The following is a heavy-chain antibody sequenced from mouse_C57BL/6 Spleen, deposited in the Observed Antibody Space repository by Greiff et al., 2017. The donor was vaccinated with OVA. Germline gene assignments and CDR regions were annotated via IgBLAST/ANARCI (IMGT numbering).Heavy chain of an antibody. D-gene: IGHD4-1*01. V-gene: IGHV1-82*01. J-gene: IGHJ3*01. CDR2: IYPGDGDT. Sequence: VQGVESGPELVKPGASVKISCKASGYAFSSSWMNWVKQRPGKGLEWIGRIYPGDGDTNYNGKFKGKATLTADKSSSTAYMQLSSLTSEDSAVYFCARSWDVWFAYWGQGTLVTVSA. CDR1: GYAFSSSW. CDR3: ARSWDVWFAY.